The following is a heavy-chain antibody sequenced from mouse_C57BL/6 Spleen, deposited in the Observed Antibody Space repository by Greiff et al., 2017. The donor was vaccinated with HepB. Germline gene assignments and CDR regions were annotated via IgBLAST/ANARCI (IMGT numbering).Heavy chain of an antibody. CDR1: GFTFTDYY. V-gene: IGHV7-3*01. Sequence: EVMLVESGGGLVQPGGSLILSCAASGFTFTDYYMSWVRQPPGKALEWLGFIRNKANGYTTEYSASVKGRFTISRDNSQSILYLQMNALRAEDSATYYCARYGGKGYYYAMDYWGQGTSVTVSS. CDR3: ARYGGKGYYYAMDY. CDR2: IRNKANGYTT. J-gene: IGHJ4*01. D-gene: IGHD1-1*02.